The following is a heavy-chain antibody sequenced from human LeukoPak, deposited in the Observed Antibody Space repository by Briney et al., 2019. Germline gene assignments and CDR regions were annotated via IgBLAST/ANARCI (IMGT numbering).Heavy chain of an antibody. D-gene: IGHD5-18*01. Sequence: GGSLRLSCAASGFTFNTYTMHWVRQAPGKGLDWVAVILSGGSTYYADSVKGRFTISRDDSKSTVYLQMNSLRAEDTAVYYCARGSGFGYDPYYYYGLDVWGQGTTVTVSS. V-gene: IGHV3-53*01. CDR2: ILSGGST. CDR3: ARGSGFGYDPYYYYGLDV. J-gene: IGHJ6*02. CDR1: GFTFNTYT.